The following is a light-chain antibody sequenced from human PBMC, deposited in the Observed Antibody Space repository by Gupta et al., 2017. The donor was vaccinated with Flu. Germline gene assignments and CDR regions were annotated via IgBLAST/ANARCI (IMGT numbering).Light chain of an antibody. CDR2: RAS. CDR1: QRVSSNY. J-gene: IGKJ2*01. Sequence: EIVLTQSPGTLSLSPRERATLSCRASQRVSSNYLAWYQQKRGQAPRLLIYRASNRATGIPDRFSGSGSGTDFTLTISRLEPEDFAVYYCRHDGSSSYNFGQGTKLEIK. CDR3: RHDGSSSYN. V-gene: IGKV3-20*01.